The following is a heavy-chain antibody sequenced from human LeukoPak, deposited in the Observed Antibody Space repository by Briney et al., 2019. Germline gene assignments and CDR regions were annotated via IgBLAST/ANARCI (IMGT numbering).Heavy chain of an antibody. CDR1: GGSVSGYY. CDR3: ARIHRYCSGGACYVLDN. V-gene: IGHV4-59*02. CDR2: VYYSRST. Sequence: SETLSLTCVVSGGSVSGYYWGWIRQPPGRGLEWIGYVYYSRSTNYNPSFKSRITISVDTSRNQFSLQLSSVTAADTAEYYCARIHRYCSGGACYVLDNWGQGTLVAVSS. D-gene: IGHD2-15*01. J-gene: IGHJ4*02.